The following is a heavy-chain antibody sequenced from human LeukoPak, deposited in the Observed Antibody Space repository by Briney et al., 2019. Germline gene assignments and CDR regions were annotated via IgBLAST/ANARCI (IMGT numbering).Heavy chain of an antibody. Sequence: GGSLRLSCAASAFTFSSYTMHWVRQAPGKGLEWVSAISRSSTFIYYAGSVKGRFTVSRDNAKTSLYLQMNSLSAEDTAVYYCARGNGAPLGGIDYWGQGTLVTVSS. D-gene: IGHD1-1*01. CDR1: AFTFSSYT. CDR3: ARGNGAPLGGIDY. J-gene: IGHJ4*02. V-gene: IGHV3-21*01. CDR2: ISRSSTFI.